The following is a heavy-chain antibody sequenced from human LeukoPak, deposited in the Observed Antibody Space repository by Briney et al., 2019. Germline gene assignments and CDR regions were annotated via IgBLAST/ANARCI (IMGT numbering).Heavy chain of an antibody. CDR3: AREDTDGGWFDH. D-gene: IGHD3-16*01. V-gene: IGHV1-69*05. CDR2: IIPIFGTA. Sequence: SVKVSCKASGGTFISYAISWVRQAPGQGLEWMGRIIPIFGTANYAQKFQGRVTITTDESTSTAYMELSSLRSEDTAVYYCAREDTDGGWFDHWGQGTLVTVSS. J-gene: IGHJ5*02. CDR1: GGTFISYA.